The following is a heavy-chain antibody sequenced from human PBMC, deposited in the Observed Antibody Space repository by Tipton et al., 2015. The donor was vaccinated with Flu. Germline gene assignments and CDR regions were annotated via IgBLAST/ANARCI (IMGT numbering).Heavy chain of an antibody. CDR1: GGSISSSNW. D-gene: IGHD1-1*01. V-gene: IGHV4-4*02. CDR3: ARDPLVQRLYYYYGLDV. J-gene: IGHJ6*02. Sequence: SLRLSCVVSGGSISSSNWWSWVRQSPGKGLEWIGEIDHSGSTNYNPSLKSRATISVDKSRNQFSLRLSSVTAADTAVYYCARDPLVQRLYYYYGLDVWGQGTTVTVSS. CDR2: IDHSGST.